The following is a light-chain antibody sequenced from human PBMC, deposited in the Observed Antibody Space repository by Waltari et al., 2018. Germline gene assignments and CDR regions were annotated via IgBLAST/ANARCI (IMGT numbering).Light chain of an antibody. CDR3: AAWDDRFNGHWL. CDR2: RND. CDR1: ASNIGDNV. Sequence: QSVLTQPPSASGTPGQTVTISCSGSASNIGDNVVNWYQQIPGKAPKLLIYRNDHRPSVGPYRVFGSQSGTSASLAISGLQAEDEADYYCAAWDDRFNGHWLFGGGTKVTVL. J-gene: IGLJ3*02. V-gene: IGLV1-44*01.